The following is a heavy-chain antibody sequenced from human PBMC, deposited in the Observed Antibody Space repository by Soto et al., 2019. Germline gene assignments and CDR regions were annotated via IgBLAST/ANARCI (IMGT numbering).Heavy chain of an antibody. Sequence: EVQLVESGGGLVQPGGSLRVSCAASGFTFSDYWMHWVRQAPGKGLVWVSRIKGDGSRTDFADSVRGRSTISRDNAANKVLLQMSSLRAEEAAVYFCGRGGYHAYYVDYWGQGTLVTVSS. J-gene: IGHJ4*02. D-gene: IGHD3-16*01. CDR1: GFTFSDYW. CDR2: IKGDGSRT. CDR3: GRGGYHAYYVDY. V-gene: IGHV3-74*01.